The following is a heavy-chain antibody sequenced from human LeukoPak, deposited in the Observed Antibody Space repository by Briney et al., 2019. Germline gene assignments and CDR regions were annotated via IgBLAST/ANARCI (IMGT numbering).Heavy chain of an antibody. CDR1: GYTLTELS. J-gene: IGHJ4*02. CDR3: ATGEDRFGVVISFDY. CDR2: FDPEDGET. D-gene: IGHD3-3*01. Sequence: ASVKDPCKVSGYTLTELSMHWVRQAPGKGLEWMGGFDPEDGETIYAQKFQGRVTMTEDTSTDTAYMELSSLRSEDTAVYYCATGEDRFGVVISFDYWGQGTLVTVSS. V-gene: IGHV1-24*01.